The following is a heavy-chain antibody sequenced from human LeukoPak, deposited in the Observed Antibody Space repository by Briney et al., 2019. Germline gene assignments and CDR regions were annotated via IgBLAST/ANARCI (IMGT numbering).Heavy chain of an antibody. J-gene: IGHJ4*02. CDR1: GGSISSYY. Sequence: SETLSLTCTVSGGSISSYYWSWIRQPPGKGLEWIGYIYYSGSTNYNPSLKSRVTISVDTSKNQFSLKLGSVTAADTAVYYCAGESRRFYDYWGQGTLVTVSS. D-gene: IGHD3-3*01. CDR2: IYYSGST. V-gene: IGHV4-59*12. CDR3: AGESRRFYDY.